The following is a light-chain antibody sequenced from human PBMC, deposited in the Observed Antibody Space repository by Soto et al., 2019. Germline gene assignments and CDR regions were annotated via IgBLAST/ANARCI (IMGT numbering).Light chain of an antibody. CDR1: SSDVGGYNY. Sequence: QSALTQPASVSGSPGQSITISCTGTSSDVGGYNYVSWYQQHPGKAPKLMIYDVSNRPSGVSNRFSGSKSGNTASLTISGLQAEDEADYYCSSYTSCSTSLVFGTGTKATVL. CDR3: SSYTSCSTSLV. CDR2: DVS. V-gene: IGLV2-14*01. J-gene: IGLJ1*01.